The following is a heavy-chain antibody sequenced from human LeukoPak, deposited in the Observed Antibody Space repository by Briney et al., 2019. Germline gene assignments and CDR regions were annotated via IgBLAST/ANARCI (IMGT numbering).Heavy chain of an antibody. CDR1: DGSISPYY. D-gene: IGHD2-15*01. Sequence: SETLSLTCTVADGSISPYYWSWIRQPPGKGLEWLGYIYHSGSTTYNPSLKSRVTISLDTSKNQISLNLSSVTAADTAVYYCARLSCSGGSCSNFQHWGQGTLVTVSS. V-gene: IGHV4-59*01. CDR3: ARLSCSGGSCSNFQH. J-gene: IGHJ1*01. CDR2: IYHSGST.